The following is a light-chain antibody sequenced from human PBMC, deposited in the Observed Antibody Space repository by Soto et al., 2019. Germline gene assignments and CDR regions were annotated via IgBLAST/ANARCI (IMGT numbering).Light chain of an antibody. CDR2: EVT. Sequence: QSALNQPASVSGSPGQSITISCTGTSSDVRDYNYVSWYQQHPGKAPKVIIYEVTNRPSGVSDRFSGSKSGNTASLTISGLQDADDAEYYCSSYTTTRTWVFGGGTKVTVL. CDR3: SSYTTTRTWV. J-gene: IGLJ3*02. V-gene: IGLV2-14*03. CDR1: SSDVRDYNY.